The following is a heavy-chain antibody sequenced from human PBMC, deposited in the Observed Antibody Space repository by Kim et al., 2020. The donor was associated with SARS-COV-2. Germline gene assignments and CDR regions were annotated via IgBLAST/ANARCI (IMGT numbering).Heavy chain of an antibody. V-gene: IGHV1-69*04. CDR3: APHSSNST. D-gene: IGHD2-21*01. CDR2: IIPILDVA. CDR1: GDSFSSYA. Sequence: SVKVSCKASGDSFSSYAISWVRQAPGQGLEWKVRIIPILDVAVYAQKFQGRVTISADKSASTAYLEVHSLRTEDTAVYYCAPHSSNSTWGQGTLVIVS. J-gene: IGHJ5*02.